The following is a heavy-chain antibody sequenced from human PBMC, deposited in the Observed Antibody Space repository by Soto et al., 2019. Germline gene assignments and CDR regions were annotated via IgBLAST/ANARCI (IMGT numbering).Heavy chain of an antibody. D-gene: IGHD2-8*01. J-gene: IGHJ6*01. CDR1: GYTFSRYG. CDR3: AKNGQPLYYEYGMDV. Sequence: ASVKVSCKTSGYTFSRYGISWVRQAPGQGLEWMGWISGYNGDTNYAQTVQGRVTMTIDTSTYTAYMELRSLTSDDTAIYYCAKNGQPLYYEYGMDVWG. CDR2: ISGYNGDT. V-gene: IGHV1-18*01.